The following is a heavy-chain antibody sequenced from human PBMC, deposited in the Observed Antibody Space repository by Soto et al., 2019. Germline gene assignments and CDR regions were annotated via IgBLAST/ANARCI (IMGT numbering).Heavy chain of an antibody. Sequence: SETLSLTCTVSGGSISSGGYYWSWIRQHPGKGLEWIGYIYYSGSTYYNPSLKSRVTISVDTSKNQFSLKLSSVTAADTAVYYCARDYYDFWIGPYYYCGMDVWGQGTTVTVSS. V-gene: IGHV4-31*03. CDR3: ARDYYDFWIGPYYYCGMDV. CDR1: GGSISSGGYY. CDR2: IYYSGST. J-gene: IGHJ6*02. D-gene: IGHD3-3*01.